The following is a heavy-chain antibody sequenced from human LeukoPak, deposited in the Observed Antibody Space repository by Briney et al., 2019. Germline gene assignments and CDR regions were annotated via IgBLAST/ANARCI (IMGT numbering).Heavy chain of an antibody. Sequence: PSETLSLTFTVSGGSISGGSTSTYYWSWIRQSAGKGLEWIGRMYSSGNTKYNPSLKSRVTMSVDTSKNQFSLRLSSVTAADTAVYYCARGGGDYSLYYYGMDVWGQGTTVTVSS. CDR1: GGSTSTYY. CDR2: MYSSGNT. D-gene: IGHD4-17*01. CDR3: ARGGGDYSLYYYGMDV. J-gene: IGHJ6*02. V-gene: IGHV4-4*07.